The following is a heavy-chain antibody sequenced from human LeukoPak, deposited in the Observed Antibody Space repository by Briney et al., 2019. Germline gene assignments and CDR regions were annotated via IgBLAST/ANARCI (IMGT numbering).Heavy chain of an antibody. D-gene: IGHD6-6*01. Sequence: GGSLRLSCAASGFTFSSYAMSWVRQAPGKGLEWVSAISGSGGSTYYADSVKGRFTISRDNSKNTLYLQMNSLRAGDTAVYYCAKDLVIAARPNDAFDIWGQGTMVTVSS. CDR3: AKDLVIAARPNDAFDI. V-gene: IGHV3-23*01. CDR2: ISGSGGST. J-gene: IGHJ3*02. CDR1: GFTFSSYA.